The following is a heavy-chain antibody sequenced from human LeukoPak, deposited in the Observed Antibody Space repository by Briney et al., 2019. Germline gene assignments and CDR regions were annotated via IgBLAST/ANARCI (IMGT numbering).Heavy chain of an antibody. D-gene: IGHD6-13*01. J-gene: IGHJ5*02. CDR1: GGSISSSNW. Sequence: SETLSLTCAVSGGSISSSNWWSWVRQPPGRGLEWIGEIYHSGSTNYNPSLKSRVTISVDKSKNQFSLKLSSVTAADTAVYYCARGGAAAGGLHNWFDPWGQGTLVTVSS. CDR3: ARGGAAAGGLHNWFDP. CDR2: IYHSGST. V-gene: IGHV4-4*02.